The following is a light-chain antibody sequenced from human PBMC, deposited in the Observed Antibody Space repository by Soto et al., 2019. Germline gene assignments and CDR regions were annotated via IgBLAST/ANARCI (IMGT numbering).Light chain of an antibody. V-gene: IGKV3-20*01. Sequence: EIALTQSPGTLSLSVGERATLSCRASQSVRSKYFAWYQQKPCQARRLLIYNSSTRATGIPERFSGSGSGTDFTFTISRLELGEFALYYFRQYRDSPQTFGQGTQVEIK. CDR3: RQYRDSPQT. CDR2: NSS. CDR1: QSVRSKY. J-gene: IGKJ1*01.